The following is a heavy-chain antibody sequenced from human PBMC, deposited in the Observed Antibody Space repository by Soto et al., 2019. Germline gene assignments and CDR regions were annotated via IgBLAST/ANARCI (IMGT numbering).Heavy chain of an antibody. CDR1: GYIFTGYY. V-gene: IGHV1-2*02. CDR2: INPNSGGT. Sequence: QVQLVQSGAEVKKPGASVKVSCKASGYIFTGYYMHWVRQAPGQGLEWMGWINPNSGGTNYAQKFQGRVTMTRDTSISTAYMELSRLRSDDTAVYYFASNRYFDQGWFDPWCQGTLVTVSS. CDR3: ASNRYFDQGWFDP. J-gene: IGHJ5*02. D-gene: IGHD3-9*01.